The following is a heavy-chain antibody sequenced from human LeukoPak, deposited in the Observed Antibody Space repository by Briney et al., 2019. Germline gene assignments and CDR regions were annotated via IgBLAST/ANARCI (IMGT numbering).Heavy chain of an antibody. CDR3: ARAPMGTAALY. J-gene: IGHJ4*02. V-gene: IGHV1-8*01. D-gene: IGHD2-2*01. CDR1: GYTFTNFD. CDR2: MNPVSGNA. Sequence: ASVKVSCKASGYTFTNFDINWVRQAPGQGLGWMGWMNPVSGNAGSAQKFQGRVTLTGDTSISTAYMELSSLRSDDTAVYYCARAPMGTAALYWGQGTLVTVSS.